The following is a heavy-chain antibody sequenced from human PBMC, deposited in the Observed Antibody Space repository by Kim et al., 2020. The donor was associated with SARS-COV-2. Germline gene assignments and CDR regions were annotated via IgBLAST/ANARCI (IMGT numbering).Heavy chain of an antibody. CDR2: IYYSGST. Sequence: SETLSLTCTVSGGSISSGGYYWSWIRQHPGKGLEWIGYIYYSGSTYYNPSLKSRVTISVDTSKNQFSLKLSSVTAADTAVYYCARDGSEYCSGGSCESSWFDPWGQGTLVTVSS. CDR3: ARDGSEYCSGGSCESSWFDP. D-gene: IGHD2-15*01. V-gene: IGHV4-31*03. J-gene: IGHJ5*02. CDR1: GGSISSGGYY.